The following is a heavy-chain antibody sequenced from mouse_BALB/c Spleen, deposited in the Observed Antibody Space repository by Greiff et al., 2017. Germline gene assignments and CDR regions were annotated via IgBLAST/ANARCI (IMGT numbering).Heavy chain of an antibody. V-gene: IGHV2-6-7*01. CDR2: IWGDGST. CDR3: AKGLTTLYAMDY. Sequence: QVQLKESGPGLVAPSQSLSITCPVSGFPFTGYGVNWVRQPPGKGREWLGMIWGDGSTDYNSALKSRLSIGKDNSKSQVFLKMNSLQTDDTARYYCAKGLTTLYAMDYWGQGTSVTVSS. J-gene: IGHJ4*01. D-gene: IGHD2-12*01. CDR1: GFPFTGYG.